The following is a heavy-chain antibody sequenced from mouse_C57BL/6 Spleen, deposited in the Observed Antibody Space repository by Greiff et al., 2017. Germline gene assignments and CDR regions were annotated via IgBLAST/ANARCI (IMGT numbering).Heavy chain of an antibody. V-gene: IGHV2-2*01. CDR3: ASLRTDFDY. D-gene: IGHD4-1*01. J-gene: IGHJ2*01. CDR2: LWSGGST. CDR1: GFSLTSYG. Sequence: VQGVESGPGLVQPSQSLSISCTVSGFSLTSYGVHWVRQSPGKGLEWLGVLWSGGSTDYNAAFISILSISNDNSKSQVFFKINSLQADDTAIYYCASLRTDFDYWGQGTTLTVSS.